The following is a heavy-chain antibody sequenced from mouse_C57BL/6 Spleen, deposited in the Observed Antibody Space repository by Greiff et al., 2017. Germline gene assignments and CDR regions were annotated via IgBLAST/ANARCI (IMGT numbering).Heavy chain of an antibody. Sequence: QVQLQQPGAELVKPGASVKLSCKASGYTFTSYWMHWVKQRPGQGLEWIGMIHPNSGSTNYNEKFKSKATLTVDKSSSTAYMQLSSLSSEDSAVYSCARGSTVVDYFDYWGQGTTRTVSS. CDR1: GYTFTSYW. CDR2: IHPNSGST. CDR3: ARGSTVVDYFDY. D-gene: IGHD1-1*01. V-gene: IGHV1-64*01. J-gene: IGHJ2*01.